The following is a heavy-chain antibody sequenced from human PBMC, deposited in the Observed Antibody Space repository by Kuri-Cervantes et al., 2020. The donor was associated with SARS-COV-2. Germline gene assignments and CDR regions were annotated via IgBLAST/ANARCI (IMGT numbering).Heavy chain of an antibody. CDR2: IYHSEST. CDR3: ANVITRSGAFDI. D-gene: IGHD3-22*01. V-gene: IGHV4-30-2*01. CDR1: GGSISSGGYS. J-gene: IGHJ3*02. Sequence: LRLSCAVSGGSISSGGYSWSWTRQPPGKGLEWIGYIYHSESTYYNPSLKSRVTISVDRSKNQFSLKLSSVTAADTAVYYCANVITRSGAFDIWGQGTMVTVSS.